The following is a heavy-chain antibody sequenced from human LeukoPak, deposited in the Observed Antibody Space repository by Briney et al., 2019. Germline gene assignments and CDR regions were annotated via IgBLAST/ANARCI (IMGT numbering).Heavy chain of an antibody. CDR2: IKPNSGGT. V-gene: IGHV1-2*02. CDR3: AREPVTGTLNFFDP. D-gene: IGHD6-19*01. Sequence: GASVKVSCKASGCTFTDYYLHWVRQAPGQGLAWMGWIKPNSGGTNYAHKFQGRVTMTRDTSLNTAYMELNRLISDDTAVYYCAREPVTGTLNFFDPWGQGALVTVSS. CDR1: GCTFTDYY. J-gene: IGHJ5*02.